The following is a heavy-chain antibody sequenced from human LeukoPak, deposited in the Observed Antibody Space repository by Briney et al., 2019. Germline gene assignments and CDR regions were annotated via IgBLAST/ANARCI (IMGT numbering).Heavy chain of an antibody. CDR1: GGSFSGYY. Sequence: KPSETLSLTCAVYGGSFSGYYWSWIRQPPGKGLEWIGEINHSGSTNYNPSLKSRVAISVDTSKNQFSLKLSSVTAADTAVYYCARIKNYYGDYLAAFDIWGQGTMVTVSS. D-gene: IGHD4-17*01. V-gene: IGHV4-34*01. CDR2: INHSGST. CDR3: ARIKNYYGDYLAAFDI. J-gene: IGHJ3*02.